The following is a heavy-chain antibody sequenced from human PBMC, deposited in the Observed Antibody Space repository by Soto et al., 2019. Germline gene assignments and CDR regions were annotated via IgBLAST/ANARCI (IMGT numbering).Heavy chain of an antibody. D-gene: IGHD3-16*01. Sequence: SETLSLTCTVSGGSISSDDYYWSWIRQPPGKGLEWIGYIFYTEGTYYNPSLKSRVTISVDRSKNQFSLKLSSVTAADTAVYYCARGPVGGMDVWGQGTTVTVSS. CDR3: ARGPVGGMDV. CDR2: IFYTEGT. CDR1: GGSISSDDYY. V-gene: IGHV4-30-4*08. J-gene: IGHJ6*02.